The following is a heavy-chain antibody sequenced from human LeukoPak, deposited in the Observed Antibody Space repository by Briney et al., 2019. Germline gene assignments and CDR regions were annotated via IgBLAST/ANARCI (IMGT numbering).Heavy chain of an antibody. Sequence: GGSLRLSCAASGFTFSTYEMNWVRQAPGKELEWVSYIGSSDTMYYADSVKGRFTISRDNAKNSLYLQMNSLRAEDTAIYYCAREGRSGYDLTGYYGMDVWGKGTTVTVSS. CDR1: GFTFSTYE. V-gene: IGHV3-48*03. J-gene: IGHJ6*04. CDR2: IGSSDTM. CDR3: AREGRSGYDLTGYYGMDV. D-gene: IGHD5-12*01.